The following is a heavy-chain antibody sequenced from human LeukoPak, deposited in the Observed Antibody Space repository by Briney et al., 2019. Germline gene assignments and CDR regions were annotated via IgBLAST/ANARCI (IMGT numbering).Heavy chain of an antibody. D-gene: IGHD3-10*01. V-gene: IGHV3-74*01. CDR2: INSDGSST. Sequence: GGSLRPSCPASGFTFSSYWMHWVRQAPGKGLVWVSRINSDGSSTSYADSVKGRFTISRDNAKNTLYLQMNSLRAEDTAVYYCARRMSGYYGMDVWGQGTTVTVSS. CDR1: GFTFSSYW. CDR3: ARRMSGYYGMDV. J-gene: IGHJ6*02.